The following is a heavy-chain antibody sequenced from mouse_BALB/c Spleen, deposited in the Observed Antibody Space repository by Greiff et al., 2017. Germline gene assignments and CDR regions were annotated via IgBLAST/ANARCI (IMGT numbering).Heavy chain of an antibody. CDR3: ARDPSYPMDY. J-gene: IGHJ4*01. V-gene: IGHV7-3*02. CDR1: GFTFTDYY. D-gene: IGHD2-10*01. CDR2: IRNKANGYTT. Sequence: EVKLVESGGGLVQPGGSLRLSCATSGFTFTDYYMSWVRQPPGKALEWLGFIRNKANGYTTEYSASVKGRFTISRDNSQSILYLQMNTLRAEDSATYYCARDPSYPMDYWGQGTSVTVSS.